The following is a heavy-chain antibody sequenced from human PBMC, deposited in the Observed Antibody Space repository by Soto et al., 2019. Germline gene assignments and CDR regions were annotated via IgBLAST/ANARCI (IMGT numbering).Heavy chain of an antibody. CDR2: ISSSSSTI. V-gene: IGHV3-48*01. J-gene: IGHJ4*02. D-gene: IGHD6-19*01. Sequence: EVQLVESGGGLVQPGGSLRLSCVASGFTFSMYSMNWVRQAPGKGLEWLSFISSSSSTIYYADSVKGRFTISRDNANNSLYMQMNSLRGDDTAVYHCVRGADDYWGQGTLVTVSS. CDR3: VRGADDY. CDR1: GFTFSMYS.